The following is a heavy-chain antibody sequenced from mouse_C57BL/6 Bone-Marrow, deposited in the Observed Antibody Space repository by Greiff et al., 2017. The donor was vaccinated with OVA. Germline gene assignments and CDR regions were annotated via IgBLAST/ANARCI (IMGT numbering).Heavy chain of an antibody. V-gene: IGHV1-42*01. J-gene: IGHJ2*01. CDR2: LNPSTGGT. Sequence: VQLQQSGPELVKPGASVKISCKASGYSFTGYFMNWVKQSPEKSLEWIGELNPSTGGTTYNQKFKAKATLTVDKSSSTAYMQLKSLTSEDSAVYYCARYDYGSSYDLDYWGQGTTLTGSS. CDR3: ARYDYGSSYDLDY. CDR1: GYSFTGYF. D-gene: IGHD1-1*01.